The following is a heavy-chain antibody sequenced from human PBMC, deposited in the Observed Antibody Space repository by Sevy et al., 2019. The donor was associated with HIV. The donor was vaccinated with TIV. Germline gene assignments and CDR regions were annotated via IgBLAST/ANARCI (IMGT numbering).Heavy chain of an antibody. CDR2: IYYSGTT. Sequence: SETLSLTCTVSGGSISSSSYYWGWIRQPPGKGLEWIGSIYYSGTTYYNPSLKSRVTISVDTSKNQFSLRLSSVTAADTAVYYCARHGGIFGVVVIIGGHFDYWGQGTLVTVSS. V-gene: IGHV4-39*01. J-gene: IGHJ4*02. CDR1: GGSISSSSYY. CDR3: ARHGGIFGVVVIIGGHFDY. D-gene: IGHD3-3*01.